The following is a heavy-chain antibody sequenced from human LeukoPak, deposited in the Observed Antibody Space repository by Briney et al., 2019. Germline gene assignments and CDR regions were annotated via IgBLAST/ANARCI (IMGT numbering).Heavy chain of an antibody. CDR1: GGSISSGSYY. D-gene: IGHD5-18*01. CDR2: IYTSGST. V-gene: IGHV4-61*02. CDR3: ARGAGIQHFDY. J-gene: IGHJ4*02. Sequence: SETLSLTCTVSGGSISSGSYYWSWIRQPAGKGLEWIGRIYTSGSTNYNPSLKSRVTISVDTSKNQFSLKLSSVTAADTAVYYCARGAGIQHFDYWGQGTLVTVSS.